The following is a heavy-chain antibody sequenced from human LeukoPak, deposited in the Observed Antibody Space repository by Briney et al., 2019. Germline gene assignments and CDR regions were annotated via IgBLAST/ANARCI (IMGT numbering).Heavy chain of an antibody. V-gene: IGHV3-53*01. D-gene: IGHD4-17*01. CDR2: IYSGGST. Sequence: GGSLRLSCAASGFTFSSYAMSWVRQAPGKGLEWVSVIYSGGSTYYADSVKGRFTISRDNSKNTLYLQMTSLRAEDTAVYYCARAHDYGDRRGFDYWGQGTLVTVSS. J-gene: IGHJ4*02. CDR3: ARAHDYGDRRGFDY. CDR1: GFTFSSYA.